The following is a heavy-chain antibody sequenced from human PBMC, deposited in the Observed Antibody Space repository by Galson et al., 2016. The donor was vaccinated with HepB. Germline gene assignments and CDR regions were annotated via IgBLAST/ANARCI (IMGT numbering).Heavy chain of an antibody. D-gene: IGHD1-20*01. CDR1: GSTLTSYD. V-gene: IGHV1-8*01. CDR3: VPHLTETPDYFPF. Sequence: SVKVSCKASGSTLTSYDIDWVRQATGQGLEWMGWMNPNSGNTGYAQKFQGRVTMTRDNSINKAYMELGGLRSEDTAVYYCVPHLTETPDYFPFWGQGTLVTVSS. J-gene: IGHJ4*02. CDR2: MNPNSGNT.